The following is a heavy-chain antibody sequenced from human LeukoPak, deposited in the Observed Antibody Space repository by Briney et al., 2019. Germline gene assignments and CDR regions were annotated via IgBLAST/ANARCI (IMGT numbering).Heavy chain of an antibody. CDR3: ARRRPSYDSSGFRRPREDAFDI. J-gene: IGHJ3*02. V-gene: IGHV4-59*12. Sequence: PSETLSLTCTVSGGSISSYYWSWIRQPPGKGLEWIAYISDIGSINYNPSLKSRVTISLDTSKDQFSLKLSSVTAADTAVYYCARRRPSYDSSGFRRPREDAFDIWGQGTMVTVSS. D-gene: IGHD3-22*01. CDR1: GGSISSYY. CDR2: ISDIGSI.